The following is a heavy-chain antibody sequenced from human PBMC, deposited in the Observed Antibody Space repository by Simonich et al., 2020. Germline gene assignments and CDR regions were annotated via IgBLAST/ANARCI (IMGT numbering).Heavy chain of an antibody. Sequence: QVQLVQSGAEVKKPGASLKVSCKASGYTFTGYYMNWVRQAPVQGLDGMGWTNPNRGGTNYAQKFQGRVTMTRDTAISTAYMELSRLRSDDTAVYYCARGGLGHWYFDLCGRGTLVTVSS. CDR1: GYTFTGYY. CDR3: ARGGLGHWYFDL. D-gene: IGHD6-25*01. V-gene: IGHV1-2*02. J-gene: IGHJ2*01. CDR2: TNPNRGGT.